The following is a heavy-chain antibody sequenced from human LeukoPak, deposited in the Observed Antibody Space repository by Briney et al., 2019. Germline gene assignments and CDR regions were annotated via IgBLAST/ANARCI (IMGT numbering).Heavy chain of an antibody. Sequence: ASVKVSCKASGYTFTGYYMHWVRQAPGQGLEWMGQISPNSGGTNYAQKFQGRVTMTRDTSISTAYMELSRLRSDDTAVHYCARDTSGWHQFDYWGQGTLVTVSS. J-gene: IGHJ4*02. CDR2: ISPNSGGT. CDR3: ARDTSGWHQFDY. CDR1: GYTFTGYY. D-gene: IGHD6-19*01. V-gene: IGHV1-2*06.